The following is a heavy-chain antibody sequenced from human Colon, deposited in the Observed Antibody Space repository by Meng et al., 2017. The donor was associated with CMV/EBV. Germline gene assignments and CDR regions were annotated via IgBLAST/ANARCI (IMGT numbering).Heavy chain of an antibody. Sequence: GRPLRPSGAASGFLFSNYGMHGVRQPPGKGLEGVAFIRNDASKKYYTDSVKGRFTISRDNFKNTLYLQMNSLRSEDTAMFYCARGADAHNNYYYGVDVWGPGTTVTVSS. V-gene: IGHV3-30*02. CDR1: GFLFSNYG. J-gene: IGHJ6*02. CDR3: ARGADAHNNYYYGVDV. D-gene: IGHD5-24*01. CDR2: IRNDASKK.